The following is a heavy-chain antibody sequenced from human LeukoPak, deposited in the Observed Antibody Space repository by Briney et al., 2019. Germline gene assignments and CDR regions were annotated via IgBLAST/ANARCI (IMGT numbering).Heavy chain of an antibody. V-gene: IGHV3-11*04. CDR1: GFTFRDYL. CDR3: ARDHKDWGVFDY. CDR2: ITPSSSTI. J-gene: IGHJ4*02. Sequence: KPGGSLRLSCAASGFTFRDYLMSWIRQAPGKGLEWVSYITPSSSTIYYADSVKGRFTISRDNAKNSLYLQMNSLRAEDTAVYYCARDHKDWGVFDYWGQGTLVTVSS. D-gene: IGHD7-27*01.